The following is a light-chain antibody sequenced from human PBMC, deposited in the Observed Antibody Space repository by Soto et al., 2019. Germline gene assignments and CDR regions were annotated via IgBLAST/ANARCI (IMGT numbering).Light chain of an antibody. CDR1: QSIRYY. V-gene: IGKV1-5*01. CDR2: GAS. Sequence: DIQLTQSPPTLSASVGDRVTITCRASQSIRYYLAWYQQMPGKAPKLLIYGASSLQSGVPSRFSGSGSGTEFTLTISSLQPEDFATYFCQHHHSDYQTFGQGTNVDIK. J-gene: IGKJ1*01. CDR3: QHHHSDYQT.